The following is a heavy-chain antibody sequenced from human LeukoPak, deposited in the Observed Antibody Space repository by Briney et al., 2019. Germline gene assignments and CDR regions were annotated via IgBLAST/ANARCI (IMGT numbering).Heavy chain of an antibody. CDR1: VYTFTSYD. D-gene: IGHD5-12*01. J-gene: IGHJ4*02. V-gene: IGHV1-8*03. CDR3: ARGRSTGYPYYFEY. CDR2: MNPNSGST. Sequence: GASVTVSCKASVYTFTSYDINWVRQATGQGGEWMGWMNPNSGSTGYAQKFQGRVTITRNTSISTAYMELSGLRSEDPAVYYCARGRSTGYPYYFEYWGQGTLVTVSS.